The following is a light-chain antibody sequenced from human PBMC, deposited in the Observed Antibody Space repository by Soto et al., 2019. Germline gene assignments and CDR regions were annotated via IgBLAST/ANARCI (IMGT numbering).Light chain of an antibody. CDR2: LNSDGSH. V-gene: IGLV4-69*01. J-gene: IGLJ2*01. CDR1: SGHSSYA. Sequence: QLVLTQSPSASASLGASVKLTCTLSSGHSSYAIAWHQQQPEKGPRYLMKLNSDGSHSKGDGIPDRFSGSSSGAERYLTISSLQSEDEADYYYHTWGTGIVVFGGGTKLTVL. CDR3: HTWGTGIVV.